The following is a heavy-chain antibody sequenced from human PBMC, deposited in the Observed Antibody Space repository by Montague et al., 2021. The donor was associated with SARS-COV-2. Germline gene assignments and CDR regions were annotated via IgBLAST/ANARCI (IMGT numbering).Heavy chain of an antibody. CDR3: ARGQPPRITFGGIISYGLDV. J-gene: IGHJ6*02. Sequence: SETLSLTCAVYGGSFSGYYRTWIRQPPGKGLEWIGEINHSGSTNXNPSLKSRVTISVDTSKNQFSLKLRSVTAADTAVYYCARGQPPRITFGGIISYGLDVWGQGTTVTVSS. V-gene: IGHV4-34*01. D-gene: IGHD3-16*02. CDR2: INHSGST. CDR1: GGSFSGYY.